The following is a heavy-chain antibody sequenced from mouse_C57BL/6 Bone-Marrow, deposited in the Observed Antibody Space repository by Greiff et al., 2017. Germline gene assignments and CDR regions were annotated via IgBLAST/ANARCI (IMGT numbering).Heavy chain of an antibody. CDR3: ARACYVSSSGY. D-gene: IGHD1-1*01. CDR1: GYTFTSYW. Sequence: VKLVESGAELAKPGASVKLSCKASGYTFTSYWMHWVKQRPGQGLEWIGYINPSSGYTKYNQKFKDKATLTADKSSSTAYMQLCSLTSADSAVYYCARACYVSSSGYWGQGTTLTVSS. CDR2: INPSSGYT. J-gene: IGHJ2*01. V-gene: IGHV1-7*01.